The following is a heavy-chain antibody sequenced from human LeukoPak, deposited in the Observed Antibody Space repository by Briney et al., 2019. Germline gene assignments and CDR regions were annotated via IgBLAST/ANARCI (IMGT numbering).Heavy chain of an antibody. CDR2: IYYSGST. V-gene: IGHV4-39*01. Sequence: PSETLSLTCTVSGGSISSYYWSWIRQPPGKGLEWIGSIYYSGSTYYNPSLKSRVTISVDTSKNQFSLKLSSVTAADTAVYYCARHSSGWLYYFDYWGQGTLVTVSS. J-gene: IGHJ4*02. CDR3: ARHSSGWLYYFDY. D-gene: IGHD6-19*01. CDR1: GGSISSYY.